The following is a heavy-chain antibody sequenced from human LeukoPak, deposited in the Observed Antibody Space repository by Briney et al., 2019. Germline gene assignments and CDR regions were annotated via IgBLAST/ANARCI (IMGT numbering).Heavy chain of an antibody. Sequence: GGSLRLPCAASGITFSNAWMTWVRQAPGKGLEWVANIKQDESEKYYVDSLKGRFTISRDNAKNSLYLQMNSLRAEDTAVYYCARDKIEGPTKLDYWGQGILVTVSS. J-gene: IGHJ4*02. CDR1: GITFSNAW. CDR2: IKQDESEK. V-gene: IGHV3-7*01. D-gene: IGHD1-1*01. CDR3: ARDKIEGPTKLDY.